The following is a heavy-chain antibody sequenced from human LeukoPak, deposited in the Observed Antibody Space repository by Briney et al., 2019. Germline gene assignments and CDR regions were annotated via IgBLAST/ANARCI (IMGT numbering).Heavy chain of an antibody. CDR1: GGSFSGYY. CDR3: ARGDSSGWYGNDY. V-gene: IGHV4-34*01. D-gene: IGHD6-19*01. Sequence: PSETLSLTCAVYGGSFSGYYWSWIRQPPGKGLEWIGEINHSGSTNYNPSLKSRVTISVDTSKNQFSLKLSSVTAADTAVYYCARGDSSGWYGNDYWGQGTLVTVSS. J-gene: IGHJ4*02. CDR2: INHSGST.